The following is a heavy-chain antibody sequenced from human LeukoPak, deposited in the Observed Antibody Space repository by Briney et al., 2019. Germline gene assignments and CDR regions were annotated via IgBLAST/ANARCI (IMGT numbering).Heavy chain of an antibody. CDR1: GFTFSSYT. D-gene: IGHD3-22*01. J-gene: IGHJ4*02. CDR2: ITSSSSYI. CDR3: ARHVVAVGFDY. V-gene: IGHV3-21*01. Sequence: GGSLRLSCAASGFTFSSYTMNWVRQAPGKGLEWVSSITSSSSYIYYADSVKGRFTISRDNAKNSLYLQMNSLRAEDTAVYYCARHVVAVGFDYWGQGTLVTVSS.